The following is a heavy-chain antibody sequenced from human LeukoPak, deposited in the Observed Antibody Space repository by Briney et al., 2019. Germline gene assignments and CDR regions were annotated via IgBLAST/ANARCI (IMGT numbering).Heavy chain of an antibody. CDR1: GFTSSNYG. CDR2: ISYDGSNK. V-gene: IGHV3-30*18. CDR3: AKERNAAGSDFDY. Sequence: PGGSLRLSCAASGFTSSNYGIHWVRQAPGKGLEWVAVISYDGSNKYYTDSVKGRFTISRDNSKNTLYLQMNSLRAEDTAVYYCAKERNAAGSDFDYWGQGTLVTVSS. J-gene: IGHJ4*02. D-gene: IGHD3-10*01.